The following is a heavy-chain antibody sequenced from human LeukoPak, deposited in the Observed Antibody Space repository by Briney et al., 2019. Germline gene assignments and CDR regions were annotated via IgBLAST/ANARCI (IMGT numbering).Heavy chain of an antibody. J-gene: IGHJ4*02. CDR2: TYYRSKWYN. D-gene: IGHD6-13*01. CDR3: ARGARGASSWYNY. CDR1: GDRVSSNSAA. Sequence: SQTLPLTCAISGDRVSSNSAAWNWIRHSPSRGLEWLGRTYYRSKWYNDYAVSVKSRITINPDTSKNQLSLQLNSVTPEDTAVYYCARGARGASSWYNYWGQGTLVTVSS. V-gene: IGHV6-1*01.